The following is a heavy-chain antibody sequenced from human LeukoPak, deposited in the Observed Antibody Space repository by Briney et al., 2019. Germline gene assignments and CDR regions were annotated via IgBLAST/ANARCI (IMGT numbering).Heavy chain of an antibody. J-gene: IGHJ4*02. Sequence: GGSLRLSCAASGFTVSTNYMSWVRQAPGKGLEWVSIIYSGGSTYYADSVKGRFTISRDNSKNTLNLQVNSLRAEDTALYYCARRGDGGRSFDYWGQGTLVTVSS. CDR3: ARRGDGGRSFDY. D-gene: IGHD4-23*01. CDR1: GFTVSTNY. V-gene: IGHV3-53*01. CDR2: IYSGGST.